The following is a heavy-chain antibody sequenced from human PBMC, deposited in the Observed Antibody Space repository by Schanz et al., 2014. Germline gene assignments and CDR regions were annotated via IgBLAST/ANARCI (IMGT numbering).Heavy chain of an antibody. CDR1: GFTVSSDH. D-gene: IGHD1-1*01. J-gene: IGHJ4*02. CDR2: IGDLGDT. Sequence: VQLVESGGGFVQPGGSLGLSCVVSGFTVSSDHMSWVRQAPGKGLEWASTIGDLGDTYYPASVKGRFTVSRDSGQNALYLQMNSLRAGDTAVYYCARGTDWNLHYWGQGALVTVSS. CDR3: ARGTDWNLHY. V-gene: IGHV3-13*01.